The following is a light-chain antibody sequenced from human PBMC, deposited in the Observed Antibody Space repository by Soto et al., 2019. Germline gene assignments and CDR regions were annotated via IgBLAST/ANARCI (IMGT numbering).Light chain of an antibody. CDR2: GAS. Sequence: ELVLTQSPGTLSLSPGERATLSCRASQSVSTSYLAWYQQKPGQAPRLLIYGASSRATVIPDRCSGSGSGADFTVTISRLEPEDFEVYYCQDYGSSPRTFGQGTKVEIK. CDR3: QDYGSSPRT. J-gene: IGKJ1*01. CDR1: QSVSTSY. V-gene: IGKV3-20*01.